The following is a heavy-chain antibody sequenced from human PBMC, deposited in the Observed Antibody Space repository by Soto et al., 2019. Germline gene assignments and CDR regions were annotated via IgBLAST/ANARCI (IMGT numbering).Heavy chain of an antibody. J-gene: IGHJ4*02. CDR2: IITILGIA. D-gene: IGHD2-8*01. V-gene: IGHV1-69*08. CDR3: AREEWGGDYFDY. CDR1: GGTFSSYT. Sequence: QVQLVQSGAEVKKPGSSVKVSCKASGGTFSSYTISWVRQAPGQGLEWMGRIITILGIANYAQKFQGRVTITADKSTSTAYMELRSLRSEDTAGYYCAREEWGGDYFDYWGQGTLVTVSS.